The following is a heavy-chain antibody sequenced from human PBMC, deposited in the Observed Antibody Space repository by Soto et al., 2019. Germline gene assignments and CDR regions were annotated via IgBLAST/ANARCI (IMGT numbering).Heavy chain of an antibody. CDR1: GYPVTAYY. D-gene: IGHD3-3*01. CDR2: INPATGAA. V-gene: IGHV1-2*02. J-gene: IGHJ3*02. Sequence: QLHLVQSGAVVKKPGASVTVSCSASGYPVTAYYMHWVRQAPGRGLEWTGGINPATGAAKYTQTFRGRVTMTGGTSTSTVFMELGGLTSGDTGVFYWARGGGVGVAGSAAFDMWGQGTLVTVSS. CDR3: ARGGGVGVAGSAAFDM.